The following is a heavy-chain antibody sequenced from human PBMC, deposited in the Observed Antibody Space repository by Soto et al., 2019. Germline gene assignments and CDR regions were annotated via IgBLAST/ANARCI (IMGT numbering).Heavy chain of an antibody. CDR3: ATWRTYSGSYCFDY. CDR1: GGTFKTYT. V-gene: IGHV1-69*06. Sequence: QVQLVQSGAELKKPGSSVNVSCAASGGTFKTYTINWVRQAPGQGLEWIGQIIPMYDSANYAQRFQGRVTISADKSTNIAYMEQSGLKSEDNALYYCATWRTYSGSYCFDYWGQGTLVSVSS. CDR2: IIPMYDSA. D-gene: IGHD1-26*01. J-gene: IGHJ4*02.